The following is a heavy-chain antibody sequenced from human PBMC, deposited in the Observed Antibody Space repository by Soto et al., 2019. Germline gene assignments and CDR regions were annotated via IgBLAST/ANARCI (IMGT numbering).Heavy chain of an antibody. Sequence: QVQLVESGGGVVQPGRSLRLSCAVSGFTVSSYGMHWVRQAPGKGLEWVAVISRDGRTQYYADSVKGRFTISKDTSRNTLFLEMNGLRGDDMAVYYCTGEVASGYWGQGTLVTVSS. CDR2: ISRDGRTQ. CDR1: GFTVSSYG. CDR3: TGEVASGY. V-gene: IGHV3-30*03. J-gene: IGHJ4*02. D-gene: IGHD2-8*02.